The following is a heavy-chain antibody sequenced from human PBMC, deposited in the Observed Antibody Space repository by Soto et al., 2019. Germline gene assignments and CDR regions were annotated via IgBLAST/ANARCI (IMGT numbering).Heavy chain of an antibody. CDR1: GGSFSGYY. CDR2: INHSGST. J-gene: IGHJ4*02. V-gene: IGHV4-34*01. CDR3: ARGRGSSGQPYYFDY. Sequence: SETLSLTCAVYGGSFSGYYWSWIRQPPGKGLEWIGEINHSGSTNYNPSLKSRVTISVDTSKNQFSLKLSSVTAADTAVYYCARGRGSSGQPYYFDYWGQGTLVTVSS. D-gene: IGHD6-19*01.